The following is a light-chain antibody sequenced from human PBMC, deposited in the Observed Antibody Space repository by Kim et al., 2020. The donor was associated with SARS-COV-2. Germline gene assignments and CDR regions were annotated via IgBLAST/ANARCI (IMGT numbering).Light chain of an antibody. CDR1: NIGSKC. Sequence: GREDRVNCGGNNIGSKCMHCYQEKPGRAPVLVIYSDSDRPSGIPERFSGSNSGNTATLTISRVEAGDEADYYCQVWDSSSDYPVVFGGGTQLTVL. J-gene: IGLJ2*01. V-gene: IGLV3-21*04. CDR2: SDS. CDR3: QVWDSSSDYPVV.